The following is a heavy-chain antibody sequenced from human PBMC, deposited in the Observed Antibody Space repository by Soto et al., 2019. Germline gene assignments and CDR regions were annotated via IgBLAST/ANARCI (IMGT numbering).Heavy chain of an antibody. CDR3: AKDPRNYYDSSGYFDY. Sequence: GGSLRLSCAASGFTFSSYGMHWVRQAPGKGLEWVAVISYDGSNKYYADSVKGRFTISRDNSKNTLYLQMNSLRAEDTAVYYCAKDPRNYYDSSGYFDYWGQGTLVTISS. CDR1: GFTFSSYG. J-gene: IGHJ4*02. V-gene: IGHV3-30*18. D-gene: IGHD3-22*01. CDR2: ISYDGSNK.